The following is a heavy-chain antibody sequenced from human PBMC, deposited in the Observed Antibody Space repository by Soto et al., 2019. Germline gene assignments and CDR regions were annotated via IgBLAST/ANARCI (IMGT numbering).Heavy chain of an antibody. CDR3: ASGAAFYYDTSRY. CDR2: MSPGGNSQ. Sequence: GGSLRLSCAAPGFNFNIHALHWIRQAPGEGLEWVAVMSPGGNSQYYADSVKGRFTISRDTSKGTLYLQMTSLRPEDTAVYYCASGAAFYYDTSRYWGQGTLVTVSS. CDR1: GFNFNIHA. V-gene: IGHV3-30-3*01. D-gene: IGHD3-22*01. J-gene: IGHJ4*02.